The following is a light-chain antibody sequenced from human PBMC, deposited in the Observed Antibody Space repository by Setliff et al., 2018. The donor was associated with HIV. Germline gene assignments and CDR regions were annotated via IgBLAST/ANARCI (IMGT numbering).Light chain of an antibody. Sequence: QSVLTQPPSASGTPGQRVTISCSGSSSNIGSNTVNWYQQLPGTAPKLLICTNNQRPSGVPDRFSGSKSDTSASLAISGPQSEDEADYYCAAWDDSLNGYVFGTGTKVTVL. V-gene: IGLV1-44*01. CDR3: AAWDDSLNGYV. CDR1: SSNIGSNT. J-gene: IGLJ1*01. CDR2: TNN.